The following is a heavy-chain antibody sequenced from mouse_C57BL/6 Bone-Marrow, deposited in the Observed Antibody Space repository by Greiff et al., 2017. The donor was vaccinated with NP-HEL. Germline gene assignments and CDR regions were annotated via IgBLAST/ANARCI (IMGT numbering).Heavy chain of an antibody. CDR1: GYTFTDYY. D-gene: IGHD2-4*01. Sequence: QLQQSGPVLVKPGASVKMSCKASGYTFTDYYMNWVKQSHGKSLEWIGVINPYNGGTSYNQKFKGKATLTVDKSSSTAYMELNSLTSEESAVYYCARYGYYDYDDPPYWGQGTLDTVSA. V-gene: IGHV1-19*01. CDR3: ARYGYYDYDDPPY. CDR2: INPYNGGT. J-gene: IGHJ3*01.